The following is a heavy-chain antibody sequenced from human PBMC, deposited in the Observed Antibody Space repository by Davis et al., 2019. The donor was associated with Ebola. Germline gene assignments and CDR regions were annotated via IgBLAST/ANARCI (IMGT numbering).Heavy chain of an antibody. CDR1: GFTFSSYG. CDR2: IWYDGSNK. J-gene: IGHJ6*02. V-gene: IGHV3-33*01. CDR3: ARDVYGMDV. Sequence: PGGSLRLSCAASGFTFSSYGMHWVRQAPGKGLEWVAVIWYDGSNKYYADSVKGRFTISRDNAKNSLYLQMNSLRAEDTAVYYCARDVYGMDVWGQGTTVTVSS.